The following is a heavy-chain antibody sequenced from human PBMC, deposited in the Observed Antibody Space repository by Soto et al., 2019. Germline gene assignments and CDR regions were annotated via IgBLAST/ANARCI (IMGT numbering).Heavy chain of an antibody. CDR2: IIPIFGTA. CDR3: ASETESYRYYYDSSGYFDY. CDR1: GGTFSSYA. J-gene: IGHJ4*02. Sequence: GASVKVSCKASGGTFSSYAISWVRQAPGQGLEWMGGIIPIFGTANYAQKFQGRVTITADESTSTAYMELSSLRSEDTAVYYCASETESYRYYYDSSGYFDYCGQGTLVTVYS. V-gene: IGHV1-69*13. D-gene: IGHD3-22*01.